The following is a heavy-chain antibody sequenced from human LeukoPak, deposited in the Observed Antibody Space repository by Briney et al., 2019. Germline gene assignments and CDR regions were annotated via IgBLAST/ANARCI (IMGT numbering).Heavy chain of an antibody. V-gene: IGHV4-4*07. CDR3: ARGFVDTAMGDAFDI. CDR2: IYTSGST. Sequence: PTETLSLTCTVSGASISSYYWSWIRQPAGKGLEWIGRIYTSGSTNYNPSLKSRVTMSVDTSKNQFSLKLSSVTAADTAVYYCARGFVDTAMGDAFDIWGQGTMVTVSS. J-gene: IGHJ3*02. CDR1: GASISSYY. D-gene: IGHD5-18*01.